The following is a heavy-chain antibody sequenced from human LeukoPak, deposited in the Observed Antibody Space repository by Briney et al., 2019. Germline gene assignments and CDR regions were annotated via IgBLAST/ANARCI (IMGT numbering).Heavy chain of an antibody. CDR3: TRDPDA. Sequence: GGSLRLSCAASGFTVSNYFMSWVRKAPGKGLEWVSVIYSGGETHHADSVKGRFTLSRDNSKNALLLQMNSLRVEDTAVYYCTRDPDAWGQGTLVTVSS. V-gene: IGHV3-66*01. J-gene: IGHJ5*02. CDR2: IYSGGET. CDR1: GFTVSNYF.